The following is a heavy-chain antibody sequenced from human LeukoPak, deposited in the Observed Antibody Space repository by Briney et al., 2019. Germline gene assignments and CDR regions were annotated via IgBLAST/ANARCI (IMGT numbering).Heavy chain of an antibody. D-gene: IGHD3-3*01. CDR3: VTNRGSFGMVLAIFDS. CDR2: LSLYNADT. CDR1: ASILLTYG. J-gene: IGHJ4*02. V-gene: IGHV1-18*01. Sequence: ASVKVSCKASASILLTYGVGWVRQAPGQGLEWMGWLSLYNADTNYAENFQDRLTMTTDTSTGTVYMELTRLRSDDTAMYYCVTNRGSFGMVLAIFDSWGQGTLVIVSS.